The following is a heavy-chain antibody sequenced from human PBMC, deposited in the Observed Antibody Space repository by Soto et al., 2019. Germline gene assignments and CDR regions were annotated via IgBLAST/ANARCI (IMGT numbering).Heavy chain of an antibody. D-gene: IGHD3-3*01. Sequence: ASVKVSCKASGYTFTGYYMHWVRQAPGQGLEWMGWINPNSGGTNYAQKFQGRVTMTRDTSISTAYMELSRLRSDDTAVYYCARDGITIFGVDPLDVWGQGTTVTV. V-gene: IGHV1-2*02. J-gene: IGHJ6*02. CDR2: INPNSGGT. CDR3: ARDGITIFGVDPLDV. CDR1: GYTFTGYY.